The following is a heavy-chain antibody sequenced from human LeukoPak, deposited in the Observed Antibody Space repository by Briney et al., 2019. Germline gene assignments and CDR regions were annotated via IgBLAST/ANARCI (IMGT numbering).Heavy chain of an antibody. CDR1: GGSISSCY. J-gene: IGHJ4*02. V-gene: IGHV4-59*01. CDR2: IYYSGST. D-gene: IGHD5-24*01. Sequence: SETLSLTCTVSGGSISSCYWSWIRQPPGKGLEWIGYIYYSGSTNYNPSRKSRLTISVDTSKNQFSLKLSSVTAADTAVYYCASAGGDGYNLGLDYWGQGTLVTVSS. CDR3: ASAGGDGYNLGLDY.